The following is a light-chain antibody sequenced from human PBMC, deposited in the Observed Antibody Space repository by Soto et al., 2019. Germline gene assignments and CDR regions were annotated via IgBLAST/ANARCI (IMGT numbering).Light chain of an antibody. Sequence: EIVLTQSPGTLSLSPGERATLSCRASQSVSSNYLAWYQQKPGQAPRPLIYGASSRATGIPDRFSGSGAGTDFTLTISRLESEGFAVYFCQQYGNSLWTFGQGTKVDIK. CDR3: QQYGNSLWT. CDR2: GAS. CDR1: QSVSSNY. V-gene: IGKV3-20*01. J-gene: IGKJ1*01.